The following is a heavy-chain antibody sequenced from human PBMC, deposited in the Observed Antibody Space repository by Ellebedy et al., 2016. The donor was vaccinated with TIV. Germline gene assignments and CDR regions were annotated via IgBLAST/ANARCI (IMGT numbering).Heavy chain of an antibody. CDR1: GFTFSSYA. D-gene: IGHD5-18*01. V-gene: IGHV3-30-3*01. Sequence: GGSLRLXXAASGFTFSSYAMHWVRQAPGKGLEWVAVISYDGSNKYYADSVKGRFTISRDNSKNTLYLQMNSLRAEDTAVYYCAREEFGSGYSWSHFDYWGQGTLVTVSS. CDR2: ISYDGSNK. J-gene: IGHJ4*02. CDR3: AREEFGSGYSWSHFDY.